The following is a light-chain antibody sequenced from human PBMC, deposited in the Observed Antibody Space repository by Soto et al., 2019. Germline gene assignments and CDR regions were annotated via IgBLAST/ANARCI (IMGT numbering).Light chain of an antibody. CDR2: KAS. Sequence: DIQMTQSPSTLSASVGDRVTITCRASQSINSWLAWYQQKPGKAPKLLIYKASSSESGVPSRFSGSGSGTEFTLTISSLQPDDFATYYCQQYNNYSWTFGQGTKVEIK. CDR3: QQYNNYSWT. V-gene: IGKV1-5*03. CDR1: QSINSW. J-gene: IGKJ1*01.